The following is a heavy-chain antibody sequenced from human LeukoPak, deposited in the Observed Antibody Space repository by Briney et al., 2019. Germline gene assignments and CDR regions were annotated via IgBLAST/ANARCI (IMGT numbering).Heavy chain of an antibody. Sequence: GGSLRLSCAASGFTFSSYAMHWVRQAPGKGLEWVAVISYDGSNKYYADSVKGRFTISRDNSKNTLYLQMNSLRAEDTAVYYCARGRILGVYYFDYWGQGTLVTVSS. CDR1: GFTFSSYA. CDR2: ISYDGSNK. CDR3: ARGRILGVYYFDY. D-gene: IGHD1-26*01. V-gene: IGHV3-30-3*01. J-gene: IGHJ4*02.